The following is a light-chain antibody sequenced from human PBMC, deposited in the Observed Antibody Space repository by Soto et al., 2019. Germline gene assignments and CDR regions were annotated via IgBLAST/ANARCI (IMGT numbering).Light chain of an antibody. Sequence: QSALTQPAAVSGSPAQSITISCTGTNSDVGGYNYVSWYQQHPGKAPKLMIFDVSNRPSGVSNRFSGSKSGNTASLTISGLQAEDEADYSCTSWTTRTSYVFGTGTKVTVL. V-gene: IGLV2-14*01. CDR1: NSDVGGYNY. CDR2: DVS. J-gene: IGLJ1*01. CDR3: TSWTTRTSYV.